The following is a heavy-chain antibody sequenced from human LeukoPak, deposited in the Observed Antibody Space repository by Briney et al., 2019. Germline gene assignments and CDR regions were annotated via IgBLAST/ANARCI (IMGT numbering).Heavy chain of an antibody. Sequence: ASVKVSCKASGYTFTGYYMHWVRQAPGQGLEWMGWINPNSGGTNYAQKFQGRVTMTRDTSISTAYMELSRLRSDDTAVYYCARDSLLVSGSWYHWGQGTMVTVSS. V-gene: IGHV1-2*02. CDR1: GYTFTGYY. CDR2: INPNSGGT. CDR3: ARDSLLVSGSWYH. J-gene: IGHJ3*01. D-gene: IGHD6-13*01.